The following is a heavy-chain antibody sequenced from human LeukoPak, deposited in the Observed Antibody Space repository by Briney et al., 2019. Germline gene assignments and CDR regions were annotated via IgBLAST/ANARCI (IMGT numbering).Heavy chain of an antibody. J-gene: IGHJ4*02. Sequence: VASVKVSCKASGYTFTSYDINWVRQATGQGLEWMGWMNPNSGNTGYAQKFQGRVTMTRNTSISTAYMELSSLRSEDTAVYYCATYSSSSDYFDYWGQGTLVTVSS. D-gene: IGHD6-6*01. CDR1: GYTFTSYD. CDR2: MNPNSGNT. V-gene: IGHV1-8*01. CDR3: ATYSSSSDYFDY.